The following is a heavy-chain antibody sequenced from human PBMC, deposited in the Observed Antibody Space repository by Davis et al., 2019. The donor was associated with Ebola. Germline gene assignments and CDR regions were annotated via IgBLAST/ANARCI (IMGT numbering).Heavy chain of an antibody. CDR3: ARTTKTNIEDSGLGYNSFDF. J-gene: IGHJ5*01. CDR2: GYYGGRT. D-gene: IGHD2/OR15-2a*01. Sequence: MPSETLSLTCTVSGGSIRTHYWSWIRQSPGKGLEWIGYGYYGGRTDYNPSLKSRAIISVDTSKNHFSLNLSSVTAADTATYYCARTTKTNIEDSGLGYNSFDFWGQGVLVSVSS. CDR1: GGSIRTHY. V-gene: IGHV4-59*11.